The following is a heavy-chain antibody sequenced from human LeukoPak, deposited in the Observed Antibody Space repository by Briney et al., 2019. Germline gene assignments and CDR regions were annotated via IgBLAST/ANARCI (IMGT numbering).Heavy chain of an antibody. CDR2: INHSGST. D-gene: IGHD3-9*01. CDR3: ARRIDILTGFGGEVWFDP. Sequence: SETLSLTCAVYGGSFSGYYWSWIRQPPGKRLEWIGEINHSGSTNYNPSLKSRVTISVDTSKNQFSLKLSSVTAADTAVYYCARRIDILTGFGGEVWFDPWGQGTLVTVSS. V-gene: IGHV4-34*01. CDR1: GGSFSGYY. J-gene: IGHJ5*02.